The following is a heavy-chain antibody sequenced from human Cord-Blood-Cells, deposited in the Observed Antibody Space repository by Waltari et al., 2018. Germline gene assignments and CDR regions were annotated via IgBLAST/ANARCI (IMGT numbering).Heavy chain of an antibody. J-gene: IGHJ3*02. V-gene: IGHV6-1*01. Sequence: GDSVSSNSAAWNWIRQSPSRGLEWLGRTYYRSKWYNDYAVSVKSRITINPDTSKNQFSLQLNSVTPEDTTVHYCARFVGGMGAFDIWGQGTMVTVSS. CDR2: TYYRSKWYN. D-gene: IGHD3-10*01. CDR3: ARFVGGMGAFDI. CDR1: GDSVSSNSAA.